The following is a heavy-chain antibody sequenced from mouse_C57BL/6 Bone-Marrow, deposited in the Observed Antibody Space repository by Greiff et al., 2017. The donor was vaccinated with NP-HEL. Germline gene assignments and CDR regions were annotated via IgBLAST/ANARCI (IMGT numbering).Heavy chain of an antibody. CDR1: GYSITSDY. Sequence: EVQGVESGPGLAKPSQTLSLTCSVTGYSITSDYWNWIRKFPGNKLEYMGYISYSGRMEDKRSLKSRISITRDTSKNQYYLQLNSVTTEDTATYYCARGGYSVFYYAMDYWGQGTSVTVSS. V-gene: IGHV3-8*01. CDR3: ARGGYSVFYYAMDY. J-gene: IGHJ4*01. D-gene: IGHD2-3*01. CDR2: ISYSGRM.